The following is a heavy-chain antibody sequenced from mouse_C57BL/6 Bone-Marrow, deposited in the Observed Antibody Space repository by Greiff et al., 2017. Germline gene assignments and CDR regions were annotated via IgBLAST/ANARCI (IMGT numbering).Heavy chain of an antibody. CDR2: IDPSDSYT. CDR3: ARLLRRWYFDV. Sequence: QVQLQQPGAELVRPGTSVKLSCKASGYTFPSYWMHWVKQRPGQGLECIGVIDPSDSYTNYNQKFKGKATLTLDTSSSTAYMQLSSLTSEDSAVYYCARLLRRWYFDVWGTGTTVTVSS. V-gene: IGHV1-59*01. J-gene: IGHJ1*03. D-gene: IGHD1-2*01. CDR1: GYTFPSYW.